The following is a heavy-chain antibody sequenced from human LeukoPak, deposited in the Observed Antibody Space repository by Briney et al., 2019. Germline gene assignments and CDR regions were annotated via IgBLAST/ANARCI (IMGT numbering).Heavy chain of an antibody. CDR2: IYPRDSDI. CDR1: GYSFTTHW. J-gene: IGHJ4*02. V-gene: IGHV5-51*01. D-gene: IGHD3-16*02. CDR3: ARMIGLGEVSPYFDY. Sequence: GESLKISCKGSGYSFTTHWIAWVRQMPGKGLEWMGIIYPRDSDIRYSPPFQGQVTISADKSISTAYLQWNSLKASDTAMYYCARMIGLGEVSPYFDYWGQGSLVTVSS.